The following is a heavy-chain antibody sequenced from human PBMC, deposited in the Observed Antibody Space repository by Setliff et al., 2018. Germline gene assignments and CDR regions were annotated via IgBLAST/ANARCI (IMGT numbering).Heavy chain of an antibody. V-gene: IGHV3-43D*04. CDR2: INWAGGTT. Sequence: GGSLRLSCEVSGFTFHDYGMHWVRQTPGKGLEWVSFINWAGGTTSYADSVKGRFTISRDNAKNSLYLQMNSLRAEDTAVYYCAKDPRDTYYNFGYWGQGTLVTVSS. CDR3: AKDPRDTYYNFGY. D-gene: IGHD3-3*01. CDR1: GFTFHDYG. J-gene: IGHJ4*02.